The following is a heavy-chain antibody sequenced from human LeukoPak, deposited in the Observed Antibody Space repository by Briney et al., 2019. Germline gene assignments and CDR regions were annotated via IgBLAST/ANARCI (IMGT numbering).Heavy chain of an antibody. Sequence: GGSLRLSCAASGFTFSSYWMTWVRRAPGKGLEWVANIKQDGSEKYYVDSVKGRFTISRDNAKNTLYLQMNSLRAEDTAVYYCARALGSPLDFWGQGTLVTVSS. CDR1: GFTFSSYW. J-gene: IGHJ4*02. D-gene: IGHD1-26*01. V-gene: IGHV3-7*02. CDR2: IKQDGSEK. CDR3: ARALGSPLDF.